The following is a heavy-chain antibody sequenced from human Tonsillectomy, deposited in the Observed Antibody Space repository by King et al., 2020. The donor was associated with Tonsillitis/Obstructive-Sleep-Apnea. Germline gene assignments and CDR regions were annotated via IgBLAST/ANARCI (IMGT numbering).Heavy chain of an antibody. J-gene: IGHJ6*03. CDR3: AKDGGAAARRKYYMDV. Sequence: VQLVESGGVVVQPGGSLRLSCAASGFTFDDYTMHGVRQAPGKVLEWVSLISWDGGSTYYADSVKGRLTISRDNRKNSLFLQMNSLRTEDTALYYCAKDGGAAARRKYYMDVWGKGTTVTVSS. D-gene: IGHD6-13*01. CDR2: ISWDGGST. CDR1: GFTFDDYT. V-gene: IGHV3-43*01.